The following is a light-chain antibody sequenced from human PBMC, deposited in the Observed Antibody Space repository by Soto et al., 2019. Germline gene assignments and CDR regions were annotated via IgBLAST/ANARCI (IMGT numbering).Light chain of an antibody. CDR1: QSISSSF. CDR2: GAS. V-gene: IGKV3-20*01. Sequence: EFVLTQSPGKLSLSPGERATLSCRASQSISSSFLAWYQQKPGQAPRLLIYGASSRGTGIPDRFSGNGSGTDFTLTISRLEPEDFAVYYCQQYGSSPPLTFGGGTKVEIK. CDR3: QQYGSSPPLT. J-gene: IGKJ4*01.